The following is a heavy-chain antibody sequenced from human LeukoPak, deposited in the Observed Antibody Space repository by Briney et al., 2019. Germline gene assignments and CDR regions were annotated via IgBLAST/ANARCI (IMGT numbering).Heavy chain of an antibody. Sequence: GRSLRLSCAASGSTFSSYAMHWVRQAPGKGLEWVAVISYDGSNKYYADSVKGRFTISRDNSKNTLYLQMNSLRAEDTAVYNCARFDYYGSGSPVHFDYWGQGTLVTVSS. CDR2: ISYDGSNK. V-gene: IGHV3-30*04. CDR3: ARFDYYGSGSPVHFDY. CDR1: GSTFSSYA. J-gene: IGHJ4*02. D-gene: IGHD3-10*01.